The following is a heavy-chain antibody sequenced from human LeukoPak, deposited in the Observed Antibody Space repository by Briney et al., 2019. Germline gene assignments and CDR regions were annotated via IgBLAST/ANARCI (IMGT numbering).Heavy chain of an antibody. Sequence: GGSLRLSCAASGFTFSSYAMSWVRQAPGKGLEWVSAISGSAGSTYYADSVKGRFTISRDNSKNTLYLQMNSLRAEDTAVYYCAKLMSVLGYCSGGSCYDYYYGMDVWGQGTTVTVSS. V-gene: IGHV3-23*01. CDR1: GFTFSSYA. CDR2: ISGSAGST. CDR3: AKLMSVLGYCSGGSCYDYYYGMDV. D-gene: IGHD2-15*01. J-gene: IGHJ6*02.